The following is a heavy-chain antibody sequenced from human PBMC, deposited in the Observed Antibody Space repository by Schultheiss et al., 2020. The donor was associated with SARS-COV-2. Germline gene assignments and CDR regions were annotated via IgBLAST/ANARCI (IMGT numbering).Heavy chain of an antibody. J-gene: IGHJ4*02. D-gene: IGHD6-19*01. CDR3: ARLNGIAVAGYFDY. V-gene: IGHV4-61*02. CDR2: IYTSGST. Sequence: SETLSLTCTVSGGSISSGSYYWSWIRQPAGKGLEWIGRIYTSGSTNYNPSLKSRVTMSVDTSKTQFSLKLNSVTAADTAVYYCARLNGIAVAGYFDYWGQGTLVTVSS. CDR1: GGSISSGSYY.